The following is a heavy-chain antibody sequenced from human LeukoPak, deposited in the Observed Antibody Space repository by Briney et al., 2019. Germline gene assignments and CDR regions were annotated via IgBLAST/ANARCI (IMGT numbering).Heavy chain of an antibody. CDR3: AKGSSAWNEVFHFDY. J-gene: IGHJ4*02. CDR2: ISSSGSTI. CDR1: GFTFSSYE. V-gene: IGHV3-48*03. Sequence: GGSLRLSCAASGFTFSSYEMNWVRQAPGKGLEWVSYISSSGSTIYYADSVKGRFTISRDNAKNSLYLQMNSLRAEDMALYYCAKGSSAWNEVFHFDYWGQGTLFTVSS. D-gene: IGHD6-19*01.